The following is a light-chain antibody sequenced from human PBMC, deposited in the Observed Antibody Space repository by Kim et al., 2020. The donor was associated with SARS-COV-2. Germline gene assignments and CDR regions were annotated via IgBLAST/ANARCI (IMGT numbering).Light chain of an antibody. CDR2: EVT. V-gene: IGLV2-8*01. CDR3: GSYGGRKNVV. J-gene: IGLJ3*02. Sequence: GQSVTISCTGTSGDVGGYNYVSWYQQHPGKAPRLMIYEVTKRPSGVPDRFSGSKSGNTASLTVFGLQAEDEADYYCGSYGGRKNVVFGGGTQLTVL. CDR1: SGDVGGYNY.